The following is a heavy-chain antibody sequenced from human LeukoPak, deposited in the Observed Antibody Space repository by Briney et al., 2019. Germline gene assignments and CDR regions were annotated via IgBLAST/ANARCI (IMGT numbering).Heavy chain of an antibody. Sequence: PGGSLRLSCAASGFTFSRFDTHWVRQPTGQGLEWVSTIGTASDTYYPGSVEGRFTLSRDNAKNSLYLQMNSLTAGDTAVYYCARGPPRRKYYYMDVWGKGTTVTVSS. CDR2: IGTASDT. CDR3: ARGPPRRKYYYMDV. V-gene: IGHV3-13*01. J-gene: IGHJ6*03. CDR1: GFTFSRFD.